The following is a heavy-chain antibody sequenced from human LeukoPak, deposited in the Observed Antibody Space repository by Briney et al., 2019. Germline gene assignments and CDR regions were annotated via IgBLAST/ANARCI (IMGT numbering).Heavy chain of an antibody. J-gene: IGHJ4*02. CDR1: GGSISSFY. Sequence: SETLSLTCTVSGGSISSFYWSWIRQPPGKGLEWIGFIYYTGSTDYNPSLRSRVTMSVDTSKNQFSLKLSSVTAADTAIYYCARHKEESGAYRPNDYWGQGTLVTVSS. V-gene: IGHV4-59*08. CDR2: IYYTGST. D-gene: IGHD1-1*01. CDR3: ARHKEESGAYRPNDY.